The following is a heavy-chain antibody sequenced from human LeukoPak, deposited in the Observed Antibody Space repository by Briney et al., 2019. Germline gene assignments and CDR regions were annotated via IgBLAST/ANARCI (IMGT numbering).Heavy chain of an antibody. CDR1: GGSISSYY. V-gene: IGHV4-59*12. CDR3: ARVTYSSSSISLDAFDI. CDR2: IYYSGST. Sequence: SETLSLTCTVSGGSISSYYWSWIRQPPGRGLEWIGYIYYSGSTNYNPSLKSRVTISVDTSKNQFSLKLSSVTAADTAVYYCARVTYSSSSISLDAFDIWGQGTMVTVSS. J-gene: IGHJ3*02. D-gene: IGHD6-6*01.